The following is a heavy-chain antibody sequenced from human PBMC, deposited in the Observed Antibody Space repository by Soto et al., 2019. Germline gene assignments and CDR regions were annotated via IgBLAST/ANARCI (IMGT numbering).Heavy chain of an antibody. CDR1: GFTLSSYW. CDR2: IKQDGSEK. CDR3: ACVVGATHFDC. D-gene: IGHD1-26*01. J-gene: IGHJ4*02. V-gene: IGHV3-7*03. Sequence: EVQLLESGGGLVQPGGSLRLSCVASGFTLSSYWMSWVRQAPGKGLEWVANIKQDGSEKYYVDSVKGRFTISRDNAKNSLYLQMNSLRAEDTAVYYCACVVGATHFDCWGQGTLVTVSS.